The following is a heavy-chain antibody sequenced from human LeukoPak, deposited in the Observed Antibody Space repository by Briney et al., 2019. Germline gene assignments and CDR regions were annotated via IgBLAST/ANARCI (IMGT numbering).Heavy chain of an antibody. Sequence: PGGSLRLSCAASGFTFSSYWMSWVRQAPGKGLEWVANIKQDGSEKYYVDSVKGRFTISRDNAKNSLYLQMNSLRAEDTAVYYCARDRSWGRYGMDVWGQGTTVTVSS. J-gene: IGHJ6*02. V-gene: IGHV3-7*01. CDR3: ARDRSWGRYGMDV. CDR1: GFTFSSYW. D-gene: IGHD3-16*01. CDR2: IKQDGSEK.